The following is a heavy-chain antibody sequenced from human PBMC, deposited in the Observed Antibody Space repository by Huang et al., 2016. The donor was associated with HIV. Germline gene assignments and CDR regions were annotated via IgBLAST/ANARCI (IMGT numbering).Heavy chain of an antibody. J-gene: IGHJ4*02. D-gene: IGHD1-26*01. CDR3: AKDRSGGSYYFDS. V-gene: IGHV3-30*18. CDR2: ISYDGNNK. Sequence: QVHLVESGGGVVQPGRSLRLCCEASGFSFKSYNMHWVRQAPGKGLEWVAGISYDGNNKYYPDSLRGRFAISRDNSKTALYLEMNSLRADDTAVYFCAKDRSGGSYYFDSWGRGTLVTVSS. CDR1: GFSFKSYN.